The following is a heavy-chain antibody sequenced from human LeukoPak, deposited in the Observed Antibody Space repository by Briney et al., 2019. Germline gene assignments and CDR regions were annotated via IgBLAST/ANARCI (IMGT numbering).Heavy chain of an antibody. CDR2: INHSGST. J-gene: IGHJ4*02. V-gene: IGHV4-34*01. CDR3: ARDDSRGHGVADY. CDR1: GGSFSGYY. D-gene: IGHD3-22*01. Sequence: SETLSLTCAVYGGSFSGYYWSWIRQPPGKGLEWIGEINHSGSTNYDPSLKSRVTISVDTSKNQFSLKLNSVTAADMAVYYCARDDSRGHGVADYWGRRTLVSVSS.